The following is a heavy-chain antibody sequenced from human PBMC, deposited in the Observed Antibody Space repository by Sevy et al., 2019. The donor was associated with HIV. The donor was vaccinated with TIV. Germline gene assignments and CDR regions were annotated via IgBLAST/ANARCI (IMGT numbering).Heavy chain of an antibody. CDR2: IKQDGSEK. Sequence: GGSLRLSCAASGFTFRNYWMSWVRQAPGKGLEWVANIKQDGSEKYYVDSVKGRVTISRDNTKNSLYLQMNSLRAEDTAVYYCARVTEYYDSNNYEVFESWGQGTLVTVSS. CDR1: GFTFRNYW. J-gene: IGHJ5*01. D-gene: IGHD3-22*01. CDR3: ARVTEYYDSNNYEVFES. V-gene: IGHV3-7*01.